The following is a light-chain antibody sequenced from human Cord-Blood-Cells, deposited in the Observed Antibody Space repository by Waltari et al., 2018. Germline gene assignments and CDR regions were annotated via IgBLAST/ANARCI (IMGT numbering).Light chain of an antibody. V-gene: IGKV3-20*01. CDR2: GAS. Sequence: EIGLTQSPGTLSLSPGERATLSCRASQSVSSSYLAGYQQKPGQAPRLLIYGASSRATGIPDRFSGSGSGTDFTLTISRLEPEDFAVYYCQQYGSSPLTFGPGTKVDIK. J-gene: IGKJ3*01. CDR1: QSVSSSY. CDR3: QQYGSSPLT.